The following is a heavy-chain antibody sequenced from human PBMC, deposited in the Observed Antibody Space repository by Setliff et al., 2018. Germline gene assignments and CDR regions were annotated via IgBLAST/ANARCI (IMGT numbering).Heavy chain of an antibody. CDR2: ICYSGST. Sequence: PSETLSLTCTVSGGSISSGGYYWSWIRQHPGKGLEWIGYICYSGSTYYNPSLKSRVTISVDTSKNQFSLKLSSVSAADTAVYYCARDNNPGYRGYWGRFDYWGQGTLVTVSS. J-gene: IGHJ4*02. D-gene: IGHD3-16*02. V-gene: IGHV4-31*03. CDR1: GGSISSGGYY. CDR3: ARDNNPGYRGYWGRFDY.